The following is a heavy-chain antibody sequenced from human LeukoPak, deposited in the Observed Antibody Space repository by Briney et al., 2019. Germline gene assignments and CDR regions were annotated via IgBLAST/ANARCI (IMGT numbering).Heavy chain of an antibody. Sequence: GGSLRLSCAASGFTFSSYGMSWVRQAPGKGLEWVSTISGSGGSTYYADSVKGRFTISRDNSKNTLYLQMNSLRAEDTAVYYCAKDYYYGSGRPYYFDYWGQGTLVTVSS. J-gene: IGHJ4*02. CDR2: ISGSGGST. D-gene: IGHD3-10*01. CDR3: AKDYYYGSGRPYYFDY. CDR1: GFTFSSYG. V-gene: IGHV3-23*01.